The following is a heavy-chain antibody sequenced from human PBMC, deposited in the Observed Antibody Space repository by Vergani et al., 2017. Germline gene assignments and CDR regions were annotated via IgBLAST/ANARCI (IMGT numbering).Heavy chain of an antibody. Sequence: QVHLVESGGGVVQPGRSLRLSCVVSGFTSSYYGMHWVRQAPGKGLEWVAVISYDGTQKYYADSVKGRFTISRDNSKSTLYLQMNSLRTEDTAVYYCGRDAFKGKPDVVDIWGQGTMVTVSS. CDR3: GRDAFKGKPDVVDI. CDR1: GFTSSYYG. J-gene: IGHJ3*02. CDR2: ISYDGTQK. V-gene: IGHV3-30*03.